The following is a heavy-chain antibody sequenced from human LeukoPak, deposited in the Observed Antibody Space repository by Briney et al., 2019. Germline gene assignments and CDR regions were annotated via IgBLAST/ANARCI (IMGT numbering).Heavy chain of an antibody. V-gene: IGHV1-58*02. CDR2: IVVGSGNT. J-gene: IGHJ6*02. D-gene: IGHD3-10*01. CDR3: ARDAYYYGSGSYRLYYYYGMDV. CDR1: GFTFTSSA. Sequence: ASVKVSCKASGFTFTSSAMQWVRQARGQRLEWIGWIVVGSGNTNYAQKFQERVTITRDMSTSTAYMELSSLRSEDTAVYYCARDAYYYGSGSYRLYYYYGMDVWGQGTTVTVSS.